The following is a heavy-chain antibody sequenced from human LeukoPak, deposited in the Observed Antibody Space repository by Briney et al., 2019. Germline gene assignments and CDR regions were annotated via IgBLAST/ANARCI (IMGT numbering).Heavy chain of an antibody. CDR3: TRNTVTVHFDY. V-gene: IGHV3-15*01. Sequence: GGSLRLSCAASGFTFSNAWMNWVRQAPGKGLEWIGRIKSKIDGGTTDYAAPVKGRFTISRDDSKSIAYLQMNSLKTEDTAVYYCTRNTVTVHFDYWSQGTLVTVSS. CDR1: GFTFSNAW. D-gene: IGHD4-17*01. J-gene: IGHJ4*02. CDR2: IKSKIDGGTT.